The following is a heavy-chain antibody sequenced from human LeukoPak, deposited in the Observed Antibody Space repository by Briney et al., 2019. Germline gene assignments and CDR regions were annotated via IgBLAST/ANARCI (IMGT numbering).Heavy chain of an antibody. V-gene: IGHV3-48*01. Sequence: PGGSLRLSCAASGFTFSRYSMNWVRQAPGNGLEWVSYISSSRSTMYYADSVKGRFTISRDNAKNSMYLQMNSLRGEDTAVYYCARNGLGYYDSSGSREAFDIWGQGTMVTVSS. CDR1: GFTFSRYS. CDR3: ARNGLGYYDSSGSREAFDI. J-gene: IGHJ3*02. CDR2: ISSSRSTM. D-gene: IGHD3-22*01.